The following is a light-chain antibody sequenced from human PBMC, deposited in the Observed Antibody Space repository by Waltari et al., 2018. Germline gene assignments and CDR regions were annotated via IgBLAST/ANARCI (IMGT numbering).Light chain of an antibody. CDR2: AAY. V-gene: IGKV1-9*01. J-gene: IGKJ5*01. CDR1: QDISTY. Sequence: DIQLTQSPSILSASVGDTVTISCRASQDISTYLAWYQQQPGRAPKVLIYAAYILQSGAPSRFSGSGSGTEFTLTISSLQSEDFATYYCQRLNGYPLTFGQGTRLEIK. CDR3: QRLNGYPLT.